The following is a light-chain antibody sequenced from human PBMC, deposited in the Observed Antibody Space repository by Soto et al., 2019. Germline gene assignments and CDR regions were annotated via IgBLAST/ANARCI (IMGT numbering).Light chain of an antibody. CDR1: SSDFGVYNS. CDR3: SLYPDTNVF. J-gene: IGLJ2*01. Sequence: QSALTQPASVSGSPGQSITISCPGTSSDFGVYNSVSWYQQHPGKAPKLIIYHVSYRPSGVSSRFSGSKSGNTASLTFSGLQAEDEADYYCSLYPDTNVFFGGGTKLTVL. CDR2: HVS. V-gene: IGLV2-14*01.